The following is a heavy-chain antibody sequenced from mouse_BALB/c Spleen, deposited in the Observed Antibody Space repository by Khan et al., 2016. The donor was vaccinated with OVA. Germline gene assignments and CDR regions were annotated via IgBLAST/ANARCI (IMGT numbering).Heavy chain of an antibody. Sequence: QVQLQQSGPALVAPSQSLSITCTISGFSLTNYGVHWVRQPPGKGLEWLVVIWSDGSTTYNSALKSRLSISKDNSKSQVFLKMNSLQTDDTAMYYCARQPYYHYYIMDYWGQGTSGTVSS. CDR3: ARQPYYHYYIMDY. D-gene: IGHD2-10*01. J-gene: IGHJ4*01. V-gene: IGHV2-6-1*01. CDR1: GFSLTNYG. CDR2: IWSDGST.